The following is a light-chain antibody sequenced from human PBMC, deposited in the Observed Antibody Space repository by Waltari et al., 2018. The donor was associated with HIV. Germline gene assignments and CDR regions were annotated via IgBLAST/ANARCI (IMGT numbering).Light chain of an antibody. V-gene: IGKV3-15*01. CDR2: GSS. J-gene: IGKJ1*01. CDR3: QQYNNWPRT. Sequence: EIVMTQSPATLSVSPGERASLSCRASQSVSSNLAWFQQKPGQAPRLLIYGSSTRATAIPARFSGSGSGTEFTLTISSLQSEDFAVYYCQQYNNWPRTFGRGTKVEIK. CDR1: QSVSSN.